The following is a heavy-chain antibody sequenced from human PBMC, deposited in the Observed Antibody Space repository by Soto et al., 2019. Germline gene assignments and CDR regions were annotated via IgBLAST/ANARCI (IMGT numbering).Heavy chain of an antibody. D-gene: IGHD2-21*02. V-gene: IGHV4-4*02. J-gene: IGHJ5*02. CDR1: GGTVASSHW. CDR3: AREIVTAGGNNYFDP. CDR2: VYHTGDA. Sequence: SETLSLTCGVSGGTVASSHWWSWVRQSPGRGLEWIGNVYHTGDANFNPSLQSRVTFSVDKSNNQFSLRLTSVTAADTAVYFCAREIVTAGGNNYFDPWGPGTLVTVSS.